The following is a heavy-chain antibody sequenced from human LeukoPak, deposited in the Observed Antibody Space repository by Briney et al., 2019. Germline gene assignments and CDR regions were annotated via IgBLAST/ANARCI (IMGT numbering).Heavy chain of an antibody. J-gene: IGHJ6*02. CDR3: TRSGLTGMRKYTRPDYYYYGMDV. Sequence: SETLSLTCTVSGGSFSGYLWSWLRQPPGKGLEWIGEINYNGQITNYNPSLKSRLTMSVNTPKNHFSLRLSSVTAADTAVYYCTRSGLTGMRKYTRPDYYYYGMDVWGQGTAVTVSS. D-gene: IGHD1-14*01. CDR1: GGSFSGYL. V-gene: IGHV4-34*01. CDR2: INYNGQIT.